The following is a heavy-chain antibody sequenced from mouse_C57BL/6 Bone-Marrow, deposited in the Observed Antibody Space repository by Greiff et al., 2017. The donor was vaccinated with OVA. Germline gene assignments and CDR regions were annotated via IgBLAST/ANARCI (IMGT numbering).Heavy chain of an antibody. CDR2: IDPSDSET. CDR1: GNTFTSYW. Sequence: VQLQQPGAELVMPGASVKLSCKASGNTFTSYWMHWVKQRPGPGLEWIGEIDPSDSETNYNQKFQGKSTLTVDKSSSTAYMQLSSLTSEDSAVYYCARADYYGSSPRFAYWGQGTLVTVSA. J-gene: IGHJ3*01. D-gene: IGHD1-1*01. CDR3: ARADYYGSSPRFAY. V-gene: IGHV1-69*01.